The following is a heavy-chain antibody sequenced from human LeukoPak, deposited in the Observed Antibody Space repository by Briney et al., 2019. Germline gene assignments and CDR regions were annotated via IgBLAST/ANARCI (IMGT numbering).Heavy chain of an antibody. V-gene: IGHV4-61*02. CDR3: AREMWFGELLFHYYYYMDV. D-gene: IGHD3-10*01. CDR1: GGSISSGSYY. J-gene: IGHJ6*03. CDR2: IYTSGST. Sequence: SETLSLTCTVSGGSISSGSYYWSWIRQPAGKGLEWIGRIYTSGSTNYNPSLKSRVTISVDTSKNQFSLKLSSVTAADTAVYYCAREMWFGELLFHYYYYMDVWGKGTTVTISS.